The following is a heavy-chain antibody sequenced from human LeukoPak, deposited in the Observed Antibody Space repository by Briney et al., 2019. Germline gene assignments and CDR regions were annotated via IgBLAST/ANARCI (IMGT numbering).Heavy chain of an antibody. Sequence: SESLSLTCAVSGYSISSGYYWGWIRQPPGKGLEWIGSIYHSGSTYYNPSLKSRVTISVDTSKNQFSLKLSSVTAADTAVYYCARHEMTTVGPGLFDYRGQGTLVTVSS. CDR3: ARHEMTTVGPGLFDY. J-gene: IGHJ4*02. D-gene: IGHD4-11*01. V-gene: IGHV4-38-2*01. CDR2: IYHSGST. CDR1: GYSISSGYY.